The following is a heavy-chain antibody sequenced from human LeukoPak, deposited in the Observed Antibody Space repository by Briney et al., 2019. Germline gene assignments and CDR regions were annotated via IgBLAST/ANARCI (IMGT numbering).Heavy chain of an antibody. J-gene: IGHJ4*02. CDR1: GFTFSNAW. CDR2: ISDNGGST. Sequence: PGGSLRLSCAASGFTFSNAWMSWVRQTPGKGLEWVSGISDNGGSTYYADSVKGRFTIYRDNSKNTLFLQMNSLRAEDTAVYYCAKMPVSYSSGWSNFDYWGQGTLVTVSS. CDR3: AKMPVSYSSGWSNFDY. V-gene: IGHV3-23*01. D-gene: IGHD6-19*01.